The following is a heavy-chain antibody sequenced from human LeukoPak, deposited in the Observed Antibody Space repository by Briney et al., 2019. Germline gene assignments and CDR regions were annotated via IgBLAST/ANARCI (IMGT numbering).Heavy chain of an antibody. CDR1: GGSISSYY. CDR2: IYYSGST. J-gene: IGHJ4*02. Sequence: PSETLSLTCTVSGGSISSYYWSWIRQPPGKGLEWIGYIYYSGSTNYNPSLKSRVTISVDTSKNQFSLKLSSVTAADTAVYYCARSSYLGGYTFDYWGQGTLVTVSS. D-gene: IGHD5-24*01. CDR3: ARSSYLGGYTFDY. V-gene: IGHV4-59*12.